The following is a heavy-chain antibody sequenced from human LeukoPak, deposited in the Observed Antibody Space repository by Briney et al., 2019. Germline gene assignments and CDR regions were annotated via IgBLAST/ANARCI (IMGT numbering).Heavy chain of an antibody. D-gene: IGHD2/OR15-2a*01. CDR3: ARDISRTMDV. J-gene: IGHJ6*02. CDR1: GFTFSSRW. V-gene: IGHV3-74*01. Sequence: GGSLRLSCVASGFTFSSRWMHWVRQAPGKGLVWVSIINTDGNTTRYADFVEGRFTISRDNARNTLYLEMNSLRVEDTAVYFCARDISRTMDVWGQGTTVTV. CDR2: INTDGNTT.